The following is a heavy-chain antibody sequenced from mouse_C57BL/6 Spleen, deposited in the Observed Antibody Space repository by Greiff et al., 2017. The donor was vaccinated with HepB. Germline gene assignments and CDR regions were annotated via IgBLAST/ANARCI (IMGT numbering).Heavy chain of an antibody. D-gene: IGHD2-1*01. Sequence: DVMLVESGGGLVKPGGSLKLSCAASGFTFSSYTMYWVRQTPEKRLEWVATISGGGGNTYYPDSVKGRFTISRDNAKNTLYLQMSSLRSEDTALYYCARGRDGNYVGYFDYWGQGTTLTVSS. CDR1: GFTFSSYT. CDR3: ARGRDGNYVGYFDY. J-gene: IGHJ2*01. V-gene: IGHV5-9*01. CDR2: ISGGGGNT.